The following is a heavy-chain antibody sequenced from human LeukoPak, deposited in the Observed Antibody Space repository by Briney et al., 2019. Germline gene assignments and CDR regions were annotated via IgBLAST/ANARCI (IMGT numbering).Heavy chain of an antibody. CDR2: ISGSGGST. CDR1: GFTFSSYA. V-gene: IGHV3-23*01. Sequence: GGSLRLSCAASGFTFSSYAMSWVRQAPGKGLEWVSAISGSGGSTYYADSVKGRFTISRDNAKNSVYLQMNSLRAEDTSVYYCAREGSGRYVGTGAQSWGQGTLVTVYS. J-gene: IGHJ5*02. D-gene: IGHD6-19*01. CDR3: AREGSGRYVGTGAQS.